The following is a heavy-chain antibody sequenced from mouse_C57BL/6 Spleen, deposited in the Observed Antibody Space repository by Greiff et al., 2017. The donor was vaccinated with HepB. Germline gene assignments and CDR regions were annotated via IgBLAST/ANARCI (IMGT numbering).Heavy chain of an antibody. CDR2: IYPGNSDT. V-gene: IGHV1-5*01. Sequence: EVQGVESGTVLARPGASVKMSCKTSGYTFTSYWMHWVKQRPGQGLEWIGAIYPGNSDTSYNQKFKGKAKLTAVTSASTAYMELSSLTNEDSAVYYCTGTNYYGSSYFAYWGQGTLVTVSA. J-gene: IGHJ3*01. CDR1: GYTFTSYW. CDR3: TGTNYYGSSYFAY. D-gene: IGHD1-1*01.